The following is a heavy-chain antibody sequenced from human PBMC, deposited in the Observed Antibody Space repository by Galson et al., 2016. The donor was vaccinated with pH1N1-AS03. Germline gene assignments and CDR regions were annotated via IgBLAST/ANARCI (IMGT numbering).Heavy chain of an antibody. CDR2: THSSGST. Sequence: TLSLTCTVSGDSITSGNYFWSWIRQPAGKGLEWIGRTHSSGSTDYNSSLKSRVIISVDTSNNEFSLKLSSVTAADTAVYYCARDLGAGGPEDSWGPGTRVTISS. CDR3: ARDLGAGGPEDS. CDR1: GDSITSGNYF. D-gene: IGHD3-3*01. J-gene: IGHJ4*02. V-gene: IGHV4-61*02.